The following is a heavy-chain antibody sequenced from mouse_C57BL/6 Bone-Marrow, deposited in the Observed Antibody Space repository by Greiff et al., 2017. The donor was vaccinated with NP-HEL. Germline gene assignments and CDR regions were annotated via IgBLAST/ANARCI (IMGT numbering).Heavy chain of an antibody. V-gene: IGHV14-4*01. CDR3: TLDGYYLYYFDY. J-gene: IGHJ2*01. D-gene: IGHD2-3*01. CDR2: IDPENGDT. CDR1: GFNIKDDY. Sequence: EVKLQQSGAELVRPGASVKLSCTASGFNIKDDYMHWVKQRPEQGLEWIGWIDPENGDTEYASKFQGKATITADTSSNTAYLQLSSLTSEDTAVYYCTLDGYYLYYFDYWGQGTTLTVSS.